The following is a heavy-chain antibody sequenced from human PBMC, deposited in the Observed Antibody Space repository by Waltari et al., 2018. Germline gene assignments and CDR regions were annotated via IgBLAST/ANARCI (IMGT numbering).Heavy chain of an antibody. J-gene: IGHJ4*02. V-gene: IGHV4-34*01. Sequence: QVQLQQWGAGLLKPSETLSLTCAVYGGSFSGYYWSWIRQPPGKGLEWIGEINHSGSTNYNPSLKSRVTISVDTSKNQFSLKLSSVTAADTAVYYCARDSPTGVAFDYWGQGTLVTVSS. CDR3: ARDSPTGVAFDY. CDR1: GGSFSGYY. CDR2: INHSGST. D-gene: IGHD3-3*01.